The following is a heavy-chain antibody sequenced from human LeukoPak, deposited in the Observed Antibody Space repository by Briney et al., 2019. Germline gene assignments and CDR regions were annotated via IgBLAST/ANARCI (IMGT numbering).Heavy chain of an antibody. D-gene: IGHD3-3*01. CDR3: AKTSLSDPSCYYYDMDV. CDR2: IRFDGTSE. V-gene: IGHV3-30*02. J-gene: IGHJ6*03. Sequence: GGSLRLSCAASGFTFSNFDMHWVRQAPGKGLEWVAFIRFDGTSEFYADSVKARFTISRGNSQNTVSLQLNNLRIEDTALYYCAKTSLSDPSCYYYDMDVWGKGTTVTVSS. CDR1: GFTFSNFD.